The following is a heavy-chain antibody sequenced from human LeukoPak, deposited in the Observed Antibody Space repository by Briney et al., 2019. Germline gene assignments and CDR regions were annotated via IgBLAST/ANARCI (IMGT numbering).Heavy chain of an antibody. Sequence: SETLSLTCAVYGGSFSGYYWSWIRQPPGKGPEWIGEINHSGSTNYNPSLKSRVTISVDTSKNQFSLKLSSVTAADTAVYYCARGKRLRRWFDPWGQGTLVTVSS. J-gene: IGHJ5*02. CDR3: ARGKRLRRWFDP. V-gene: IGHV4-34*01. D-gene: IGHD4-17*01. CDR1: GGSFSGYY. CDR2: INHSGST.